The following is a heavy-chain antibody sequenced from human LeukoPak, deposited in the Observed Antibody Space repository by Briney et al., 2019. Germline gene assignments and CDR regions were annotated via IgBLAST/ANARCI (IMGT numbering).Heavy chain of an antibody. Sequence: GSSVKVSCKASGGTFSSYAISWVRQAPGQGLEWMGRIIPILGIANYAQKFQGRVTITADKSTSTAYMELSSLRSEDTAVYYCARERGELRYYYYGMDVWGQGTTVTVSS. V-gene: IGHV1-69*04. CDR3: ARERGELRYYYYGMDV. CDR1: GGTFSSYA. D-gene: IGHD1-26*01. CDR2: IIPILGIA. J-gene: IGHJ6*02.